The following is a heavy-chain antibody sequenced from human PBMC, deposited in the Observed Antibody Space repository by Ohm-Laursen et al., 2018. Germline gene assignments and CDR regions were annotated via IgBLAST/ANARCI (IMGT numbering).Heavy chain of an antibody. CDR2: ISAYNGNT. CDR3: ARDKGLGYSYGYDY. V-gene: IGHV1-18*01. J-gene: IGHJ4*02. CDR1: DYTFTSYG. D-gene: IGHD5-18*01. Sequence: ASVKVSCKASDYTFTSYGISWVRQAPGQGLEWMGWISAYNGNTNYAQKLQGRVTMTTDTSTSTAYMELRSLRSDDTAVYYCARDKGLGYSYGYDYWGQGTLVTVSS.